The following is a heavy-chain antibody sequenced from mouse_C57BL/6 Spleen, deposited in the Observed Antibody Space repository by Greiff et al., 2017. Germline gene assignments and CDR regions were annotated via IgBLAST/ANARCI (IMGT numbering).Heavy chain of an antibody. J-gene: IGHJ4*01. Sequence: VHVKQSGPELVKPGASVKISCKASGYSFTDYNMNWVKQSNGKSLEWIGVINPNYGTTSYNQKFKGKATLTVAQSSSTAYMQLNSLTSEYSAVYYCAREVDGYYPYYAMDYWGQGTSVTVSS. CDR2: INPNYGTT. CDR3: AREVDGYYPYYAMDY. CDR1: GYSFTDYN. D-gene: IGHD2-3*01. V-gene: IGHV1-39*01.